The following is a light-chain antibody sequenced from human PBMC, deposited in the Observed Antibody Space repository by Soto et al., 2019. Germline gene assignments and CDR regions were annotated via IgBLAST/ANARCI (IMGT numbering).Light chain of an antibody. V-gene: IGLV4-69*02. CDR1: SWHSSYA. Sequence: QLVLTQSPSASAALGASVKITCTLSSWHSSYAIAWHQQQPEKGTRYLMKLNSDGSHRKGDGIPDRVSGSSSGAERYLTISSLQSEDEADYYCQTWGTGIRVFGGGTKLTVL. J-gene: IGLJ2*01. CDR3: QTWGTGIRV. CDR2: LNSDGSH.